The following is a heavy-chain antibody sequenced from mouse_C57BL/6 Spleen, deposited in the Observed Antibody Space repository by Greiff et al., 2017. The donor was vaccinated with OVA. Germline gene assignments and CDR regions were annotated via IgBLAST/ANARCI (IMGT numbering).Heavy chain of an antibody. V-gene: IGHV1-26*01. CDR3: ARLEDYDGFAY. J-gene: IGHJ3*01. D-gene: IGHD2-4*01. CDR1: GYTFTDYY. Sequence: EVQLQQSGPELVKPGASVKISCKASGYTFTDYYMNWVKQSHGKSLEWIGDINPNNGGTSYNQKFKGKATLTVDKSSSTAYMELRSLTSEDSAVYYCARLEDYDGFAYWGQGTLVTVSA. CDR2: INPNNGGT.